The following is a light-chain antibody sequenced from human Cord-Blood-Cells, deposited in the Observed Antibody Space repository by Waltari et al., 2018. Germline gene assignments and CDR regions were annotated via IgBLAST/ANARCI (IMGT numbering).Light chain of an antibody. CDR3: SSYAGSNNLV. V-gene: IGLV2-8*01. Sequence: QSALTQPPSASGSPGQSVTISCTGTSSDVGGYNYVSWYQQHPGKAPKLMIYEVSKRPSGVPARFSGSKSVNTASLTVSGLQAEDEADYYCSSYAGSNNLVFGTGTKVTVL. CDR1: SSDVGGYNY. CDR2: EVS. J-gene: IGLJ1*01.